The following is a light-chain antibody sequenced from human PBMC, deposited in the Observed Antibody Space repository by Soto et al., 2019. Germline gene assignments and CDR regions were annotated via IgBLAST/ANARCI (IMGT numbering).Light chain of an antibody. J-gene: IGLJ1*01. CDR3: SSVTGPTALDV. CDR2: GVS. CDR1: SSDVGAYKY. Sequence: QSALTQPASVSGSPGQSVTISCTGTSSDVGAYKYVSWYQKHPGKAPKLMIYGVSNRPSGISNRFSGSKSGNTAFLTISGLQPEDEDDYYCSSVTGPTALDVFGTGTKLTVL. V-gene: IGLV2-14*03.